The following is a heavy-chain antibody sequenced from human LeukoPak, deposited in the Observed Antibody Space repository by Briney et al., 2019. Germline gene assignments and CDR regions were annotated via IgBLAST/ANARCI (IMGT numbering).Heavy chain of an antibody. Sequence: GGSLRLSCAASGFTFSSYAMIWVRQAPGKGLEWVSAISGSGGSTYYADSVKGRFTISRDNSKNTLYLQMNSLRVEDTAVYYCAKDPTWFGELLHWGQGTLVTVSS. CDR3: AKDPTWFGELLH. CDR1: GFTFSSYA. D-gene: IGHD3-10*01. V-gene: IGHV3-23*01. CDR2: ISGSGGST. J-gene: IGHJ4*02.